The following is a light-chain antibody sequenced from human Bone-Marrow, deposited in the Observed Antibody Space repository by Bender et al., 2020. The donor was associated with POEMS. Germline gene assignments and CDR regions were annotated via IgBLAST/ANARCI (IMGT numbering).Light chain of an antibody. V-gene: IGLV2-14*01. CDR2: DAT. CDR3: SSFASSSTLV. CDR1: SSDVGGYNY. Sequence: QSALTQPASVSGSPGQSITISCTGTSSDVGGYNYVSWFQQHPGKAPKLMIYDATDRPSGVSHRFSGSKSGNTASLTISGLQAEDDADYYCSSFASSSTLVFGGGTKLTVL. J-gene: IGLJ2*01.